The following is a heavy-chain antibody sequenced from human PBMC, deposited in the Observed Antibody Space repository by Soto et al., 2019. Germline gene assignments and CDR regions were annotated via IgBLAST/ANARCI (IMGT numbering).Heavy chain of an antibody. D-gene: IGHD5-18*01. CDR1: GYTFTSYG. Sequence: GASVKVSCKASGYTFTSYGISWVRQAPGQGLEWMGWISAYSGNTNYAQKLQGRVTMATDTSTSTAYMELRSLRSDDTAVYYCARDAVRGYSYGGFSVAWFDPWGQGTLVTVSS. CDR3: ARDAVRGYSYGGFSVAWFDP. CDR2: ISAYSGNT. V-gene: IGHV1-18*01. J-gene: IGHJ5*02.